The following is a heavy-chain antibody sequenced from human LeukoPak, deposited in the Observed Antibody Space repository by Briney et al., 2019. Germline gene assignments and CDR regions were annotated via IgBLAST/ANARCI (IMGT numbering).Heavy chain of an antibody. CDR2: ISGSGDNT. J-gene: IGHJ4*02. V-gene: IGHV3-23*01. CDR1: GFSFSSYA. Sequence: GGSLRLSCAASGFSFSSYAMNWVRQAPGKGLEWVSTISGSGDNTYYTDSVKGRFTISRDNAKNTLYLQMNSLRAEDTAVYYCAKLTTSWGQGTLVTVSS. CDR3: AKLTTS. D-gene: IGHD4-11*01.